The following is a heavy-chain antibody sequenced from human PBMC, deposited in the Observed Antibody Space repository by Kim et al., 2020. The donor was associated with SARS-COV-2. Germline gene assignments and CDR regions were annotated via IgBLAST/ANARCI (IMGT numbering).Heavy chain of an antibody. CDR1: GFILSTYW. Sequence: GGSLRLSCAGSGFILSTYWISWASPAPGKGLEWVANIKQDGSEKFYVDSVKGRLTSSRDNAKNSLYLQMKRLGVEDTAVYYCTRTSWSYSMDDWGQGNTVTVSS. J-gene: IGHJ6*02. V-gene: IGHV3-7*01. CDR3: TRTSWSYSMDD. CDR2: IKQDGSEK. D-gene: IGHD3-3*01.